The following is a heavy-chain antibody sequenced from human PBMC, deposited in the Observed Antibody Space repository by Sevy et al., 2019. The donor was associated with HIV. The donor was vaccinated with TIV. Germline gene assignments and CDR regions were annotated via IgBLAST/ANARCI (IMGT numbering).Heavy chain of an antibody. CDR3: AREPYFFDKSGYYWDY. D-gene: IGHD3-22*01. V-gene: IGHV4-61*01. CDR1: GVSVSSDTYY. CDR2: VYHTGST. J-gene: IGHJ4*02. Sequence: SETLSLTCAVSGVSVSSDTYYWSWIRQPPGKGLEWIGYVYHTGSTNYSPSFKSRVTISVDTSKNQFSLRLFSVAAADTAVYYCAREPYFFDKSGYYWDYCGQGALVTVSS.